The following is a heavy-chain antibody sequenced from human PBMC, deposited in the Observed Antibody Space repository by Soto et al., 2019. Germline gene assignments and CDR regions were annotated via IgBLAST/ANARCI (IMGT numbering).Heavy chain of an antibody. V-gene: IGHV4-59*01. CDR2: IYYSGST. CDR1: GGSISSYY. Sequence: SETLSLTCTVSGGSISSYYWSWIRQPPGKGLEWIGYIYYSGSTNYNPSLKSRVTISVDTSKNQFSLKLSSVTAADTAVYYCARLVVVPAAKVYAFDIWGQGTMVTVSS. J-gene: IGHJ3*02. CDR3: ARLVVVPAAKVYAFDI. D-gene: IGHD2-2*01.